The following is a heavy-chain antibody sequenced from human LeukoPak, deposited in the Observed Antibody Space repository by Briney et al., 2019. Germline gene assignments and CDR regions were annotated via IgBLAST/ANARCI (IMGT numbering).Heavy chain of an antibody. J-gene: IGHJ5*02. Sequence: GRSLRLSCAASGFTFSSYAMHWVRQAPGKGLEWVAVISYDGSNKYYADSVKGRFTISRDNAKNSLYLQMNSLRAEDTAVYYCARLVYYYGSGSYLYDWFDPWGQGTLVTVSS. D-gene: IGHD3-10*01. CDR1: GFTFSSYA. V-gene: IGHV3-30-3*01. CDR3: ARLVYYYGSGSYLYDWFDP. CDR2: ISYDGSNK.